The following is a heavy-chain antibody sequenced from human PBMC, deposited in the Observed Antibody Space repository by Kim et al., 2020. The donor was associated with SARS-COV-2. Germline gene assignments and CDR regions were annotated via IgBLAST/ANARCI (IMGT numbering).Heavy chain of an antibody. CDR3: ARETYEIVGATALNRPDAFDI. V-gene: IGHV3-30*15. J-gene: IGHJ3*02. Sequence: FTISRDNSKNTLYLQMSSLRAEDTAVYYCARETYEIVGATALNRPDAFDIWGQGTMVTVSS. D-gene: IGHD1-26*01.